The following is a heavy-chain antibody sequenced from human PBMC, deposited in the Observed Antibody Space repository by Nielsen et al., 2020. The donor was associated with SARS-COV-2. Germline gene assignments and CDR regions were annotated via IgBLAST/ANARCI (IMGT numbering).Heavy chain of an antibody. V-gene: IGHV3-7*05. CDR3: LQGGAS. CDR2: INPDGSMK. D-gene: IGHD1-1*01. CDR1: EFSFRTSW. J-gene: IGHJ5*02. Sequence: GGSLRLSCAASEFSFRTSWMNWVRQGPGKRLEWVANINPDGSMKRHVDSVMGRFTISRDNARDSLYLQMNNLRAEDTAIYYCLQGGASWGQGTLVTVSS.